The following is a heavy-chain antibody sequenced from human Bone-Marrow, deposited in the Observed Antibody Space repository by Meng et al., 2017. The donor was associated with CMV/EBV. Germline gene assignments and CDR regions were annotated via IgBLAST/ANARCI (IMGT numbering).Heavy chain of an antibody. Sequence: GGSLRLSCAASGFTFSKYAMHWVRQAPGKGLEWVTFILSDGNNKYYADSVKGRFTFSRDNSKNTVILQMNSLRVEDTAVYYCARKGAARPDHYFDYWGQGPLVTVYS. CDR1: GFTFSKYA. D-gene: IGHD6-6*01. J-gene: IGHJ4*02. CDR3: ARKGAARPDHYFDY. CDR2: ILSDGNNK. V-gene: IGHV3-30-3*01.